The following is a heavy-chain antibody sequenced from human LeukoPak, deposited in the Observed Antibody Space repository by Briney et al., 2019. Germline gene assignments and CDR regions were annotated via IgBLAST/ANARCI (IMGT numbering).Heavy chain of an antibody. V-gene: IGHV4-34*01. Sequence: SETLSLTCAVYGGSFSGYYWSWIRQPPGKGLEWIGEINHSGSTSYNPSLKRRVTISVATSKNQFSLKLSSVTAEDTAVYYCARGRGELSNRNWFDRWGQGTLVTVSS. CDR1: GGSFSGYY. D-gene: IGHD3-16*02. CDR2: INHSGST. CDR3: ARGRGELSNRNWFDR. J-gene: IGHJ5*02.